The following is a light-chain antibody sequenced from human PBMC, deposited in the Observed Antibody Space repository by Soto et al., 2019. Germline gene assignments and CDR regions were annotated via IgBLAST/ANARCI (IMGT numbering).Light chain of an antibody. Sequence: QSVLTQPPSVSGAPGQRVTISCTGSSSNIGAGYDVHWYQQFPGTAPKLLIYANNNRPSGVPDRFSASKSGTSASLAITGLQGVDEADYYCQSCDTNLRGVFGTGTKLTVL. J-gene: IGLJ1*01. CDR1: SSNIGAGYD. V-gene: IGLV1-40*01. CDR3: QSCDTNLRGV. CDR2: ANN.